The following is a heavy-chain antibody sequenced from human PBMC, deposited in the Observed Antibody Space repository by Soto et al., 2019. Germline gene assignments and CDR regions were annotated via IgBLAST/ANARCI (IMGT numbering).Heavy chain of an antibody. CDR3: ARGGYYESFQD. V-gene: IGHV4-61*01. D-gene: IGHD3-22*01. Sequence: SETLSLTCTASGGSVTSDSYYWSWIRQPPGKGLEWIGYIHHSGSINYNPSLKSRVTISVGTSKNQFSLKLSSVTAADTAVYYCARGGYYESFQDWGQGTLVTSPQ. CDR1: GGSVTSDSYY. J-gene: IGHJ1*01. CDR2: IHHSGSI.